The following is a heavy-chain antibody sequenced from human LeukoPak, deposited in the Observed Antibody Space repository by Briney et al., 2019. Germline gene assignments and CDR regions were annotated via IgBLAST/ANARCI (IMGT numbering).Heavy chain of an antibody. V-gene: IGHV4-39*01. D-gene: IGHD3-3*01. J-gene: IGHJ5*02. CDR2: IYYSGST. CDR1: GGSISSSNYY. CDR3: ARHYEPFDFRSGRNWFDP. Sequence: PSETLSLTCTVSGGSISSSNYYWGWIRQPPGKGLEWIGSIYYSGSTYYNPSLKSRVTISVDTSKNQFSLKLSSVTAADTAVYYCARHYEPFDFRSGRNWFDPWGQGTLVTVSS.